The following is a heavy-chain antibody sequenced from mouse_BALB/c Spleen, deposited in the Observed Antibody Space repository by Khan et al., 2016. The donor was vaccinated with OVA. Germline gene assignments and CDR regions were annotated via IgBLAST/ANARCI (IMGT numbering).Heavy chain of an antibody. CDR2: IWNDGNT. CDR3: ARQPYYHYNIMDY. CDR1: GFSLTNYG. J-gene: IGHJ4*01. Sequence: QVQLKESGPGLVAPSQSLSITCTISGFSLTNYGVHWVRQPPGKGLEWLVVIWNDGNTAYNSALKSRLTISKDNSKSQVFLKMNGLQTDDTAMYFCARQPYYHYNIMDYWGQGTSVTVSS. V-gene: IGHV2-6-1*01. D-gene: IGHD2-10*01.